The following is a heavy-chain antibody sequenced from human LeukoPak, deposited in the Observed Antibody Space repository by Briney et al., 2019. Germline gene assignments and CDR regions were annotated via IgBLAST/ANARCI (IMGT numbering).Heavy chain of an antibody. CDR3: ARGRVYCSGTSCYEDY. V-gene: IGHV3-48*02. CDR2: ISSSSSTI. Sequence: GGSLRLSCAASGFTVSTNYMSWVRQAPGKGLEWVSYISSSSSTIYYADSVKGRFTISRDNAKNSLYLQMNSLRDEDTAVYYCARGRVYCSGTSCYEDYWGQGTLVTVSS. CDR1: GFTVSTNY. D-gene: IGHD2-2*01. J-gene: IGHJ4*02.